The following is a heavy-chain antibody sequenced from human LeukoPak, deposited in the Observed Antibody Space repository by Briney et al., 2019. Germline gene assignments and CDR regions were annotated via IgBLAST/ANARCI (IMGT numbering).Heavy chain of an antibody. Sequence: GGSLRLSCVASGFIYNKYAMFWVRQAPGKGLEWVSGVSSDGGSTYYADSVKGRFTISRDNSKNTLYLQMNSLRAEDTAVYYCAKAKVSYYDSSGYPIDYWGQGTLVTVSS. J-gene: IGHJ4*02. D-gene: IGHD3-22*01. CDR1: GFIYNKYA. V-gene: IGHV3-23*01. CDR3: AKAKVSYYDSSGYPIDY. CDR2: VSSDGGST.